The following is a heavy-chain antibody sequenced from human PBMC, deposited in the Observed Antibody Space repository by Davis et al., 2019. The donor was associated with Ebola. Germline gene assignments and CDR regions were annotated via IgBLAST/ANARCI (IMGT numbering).Heavy chain of an antibody. CDR3: AKDAFPPITMIWRGHGLDI. CDR2: ISAAGGAK. D-gene: IGHD3-22*01. CDR1: EFSFSTYA. J-gene: IGHJ3*02. V-gene: IGHV3-23*01. Sequence: PGGSLRLSCGGSEFSFSTYAMSWVRQDPGKGLEWVSTISAAGGAKYYADSVKGRFTISRDNSKNTLYLQMDSLRVEDTAVYYCAKDAFPPITMIWRGHGLDIWGQGTMVTVSS.